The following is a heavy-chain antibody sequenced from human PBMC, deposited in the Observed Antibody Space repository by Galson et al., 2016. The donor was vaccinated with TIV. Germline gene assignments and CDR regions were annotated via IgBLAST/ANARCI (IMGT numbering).Heavy chain of an antibody. V-gene: IGHV3-53*01. CDR3: ARHLSTAEYFGMDA. CDR1: GFSVNDHY. CDR2: IYSGGAT. Sequence: SLRLSCAASGFSVNDHYISWVRQAPGKSLDWVSFIYSGGATKYADSVKGRFTISRDSSKNTVFLQMNSLRADDTAVYFCARHLSTAEYFGMDAWGQGTTVTVSS. J-gene: IGHJ6*02. D-gene: IGHD2-21*02.